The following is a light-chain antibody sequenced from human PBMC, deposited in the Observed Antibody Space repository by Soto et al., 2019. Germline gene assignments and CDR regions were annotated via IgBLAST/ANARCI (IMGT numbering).Light chain of an antibody. CDR2: DTY. CDR3: KQRSNWPLT. CDR1: QSVSSY. V-gene: IGKV3-11*01. Sequence: EIVLTQSPATLSLSPGERATLSCRASQSVSSYLAWYQQKPGQAPRLLIYDTYIRASGIQARFSGSGSGTDFTLTIRSLDPEDFAVYYCKQRSNWPLTFGQGTRLEIK. J-gene: IGKJ5*01.